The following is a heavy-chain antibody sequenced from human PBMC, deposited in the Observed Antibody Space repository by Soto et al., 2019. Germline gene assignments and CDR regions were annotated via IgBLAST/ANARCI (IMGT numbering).Heavy chain of an antibody. J-gene: IGHJ4*02. V-gene: IGHV3-74*01. CDR2: INSDGSTT. CDR3: TRWFTYGNFDYFDY. Sequence: PGGSLRLSCAASGFTFSSSWMHWVRQAPGKGLVWVSRINSDGSTTTYADSVKGRFTISRDNAKNTLYLQMNSLRAEDTAVYYCTRWFTYGNFDYFDYWGQGTHVTVST. D-gene: IGHD3-10*01. CDR1: GFTFSSSW.